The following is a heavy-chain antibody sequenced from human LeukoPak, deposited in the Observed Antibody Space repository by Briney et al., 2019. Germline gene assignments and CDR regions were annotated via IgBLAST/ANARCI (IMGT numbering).Heavy chain of an antibody. CDR1: GFTFSSYA. CDR2: ISGSGGST. CDR3: AKIDLTMIVVVEVNAFDI. V-gene: IGHV3-23*01. Sequence: PGGSLRLSCAASGFTFSSYAMSWVRQAAGKGLEWVSAISGSGGSTYYADSVKGRFTISRDNSKNTLYLQMNSLRAEDTAVYYCAKIDLTMIVVVEVNAFDIWGQGTMVTVSS. J-gene: IGHJ3*02. D-gene: IGHD3-22*01.